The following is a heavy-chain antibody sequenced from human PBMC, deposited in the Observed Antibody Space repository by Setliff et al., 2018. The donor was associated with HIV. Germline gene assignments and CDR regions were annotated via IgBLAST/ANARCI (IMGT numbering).Heavy chain of an antibody. D-gene: IGHD1-26*01. CDR2: IYTTGST. CDR3: ARVGDLGSTYYFDY. CDR1: GDSISSYY. Sequence: PSETLSLTCTVSGDSISSYYWSWVRQPPGKGLEWIGYIYTTGSTNYNPSLKSRVTMSVDTSKNQFSLRLTSVTAADTAVYYCARVGDLGSTYYFDYWGQGALVTVSS. V-gene: IGHV4-4*09. J-gene: IGHJ4*02.